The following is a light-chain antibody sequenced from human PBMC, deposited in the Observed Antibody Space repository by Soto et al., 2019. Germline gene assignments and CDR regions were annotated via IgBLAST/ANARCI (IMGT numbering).Light chain of an antibody. Sequence: DIQMTQSPSTLSASVGDRVTITCRASQSINSWLAWYQQKPGKAPKLLIYKASSLESGVPSRFSGSESGTEFTLTISSLHPDDFATYYCQQYYSYSRTFGQGTKVDIK. CDR1: QSINSW. CDR3: QQYYSYSRT. CDR2: KAS. V-gene: IGKV1-5*03. J-gene: IGKJ1*01.